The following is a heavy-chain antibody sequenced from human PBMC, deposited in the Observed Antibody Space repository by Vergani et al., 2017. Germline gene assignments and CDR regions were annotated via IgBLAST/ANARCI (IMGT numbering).Heavy chain of an antibody. D-gene: IGHD3-16*02. V-gene: IGHV4-34*01. Sequence: QVQLQQWGAGLLKPSETLSLTCAVYGGSFSGYYWSWIRQPPGKGLAWIGEINHSGSTNYNPSLKSRVTISVDTSKIQFSLKLSSVTAADTAVYYCARVGVVGRVGDYWGQGTLVTVSS. CDR3: ARVGVVGRVGDY. CDR1: GGSFSGYY. J-gene: IGHJ4*02. CDR2: INHSGST.